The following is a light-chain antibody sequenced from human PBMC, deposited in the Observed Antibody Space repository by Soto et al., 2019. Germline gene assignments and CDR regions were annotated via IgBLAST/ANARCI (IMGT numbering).Light chain of an antibody. V-gene: IGKV3-15*01. Sequence: EIVMTQSPASLSVSPGDGATLSCRASHTVASNLAWYQQKPGQGPRLLVHGASTRAAGVPARFSGSGSGTDFTLTISSLQSEDFAVYYCQQYHNWPPQYTFGQGTKLQIK. CDR1: HTVASN. CDR3: QQYHNWPPQYT. J-gene: IGKJ2*01. CDR2: GAS.